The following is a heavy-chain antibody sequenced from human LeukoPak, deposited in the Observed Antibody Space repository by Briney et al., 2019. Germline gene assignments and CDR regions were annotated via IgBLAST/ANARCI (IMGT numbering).Heavy chain of an antibody. V-gene: IGHV4-4*02. CDR1: GVSISSNLW. CDR3: ARGGDRSFDY. J-gene: IGHJ4*02. D-gene: IGHD3-10*01. Sequence: SGTLSLTCAVSGVSISSNLWWTWVRPSPGKGLEWIAEIHHSGSINYNPSLKSRVTISVDKAKNQFSLNLNSVTAADTAVYYCARGGDRSFDYWGQGTLVTVSS. CDR2: IHHSGSI.